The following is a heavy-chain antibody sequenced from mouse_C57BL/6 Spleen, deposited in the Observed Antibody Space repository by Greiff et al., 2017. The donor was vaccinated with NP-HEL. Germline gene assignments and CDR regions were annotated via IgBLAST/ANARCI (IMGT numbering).Heavy chain of an antibody. D-gene: IGHD2-1*01. Sequence: VQLQESGPELVKPGASVKLSCKASGYTFTSYDINWVKQRPKQGLEWIGWIYPRDGSTKYNEKFKGKATLTVDTSSSTAYMELHSLTSEDSAVYFCARKGWDYYGPFAYWGQGTLVTVSA. V-gene: IGHV1-85*01. CDR1: GYTFTSYD. CDR3: ARKGWDYYGPFAY. J-gene: IGHJ3*01. CDR2: IYPRDGST.